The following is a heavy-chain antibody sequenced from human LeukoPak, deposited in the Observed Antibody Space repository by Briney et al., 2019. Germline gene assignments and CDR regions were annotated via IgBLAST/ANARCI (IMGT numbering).Heavy chain of an antibody. J-gene: IGHJ4*02. D-gene: IGHD5-24*01. CDR2: ISAYNGST. CDR1: GYTFTSYG. Sequence: ASVKVSCKASGYTFTSYGISWVRQAPGQGLEWMGWISAYNGSTNNAQKVQGRVTMTTYASTSTAYMDLRSLRSDDKAVNYSAIARGRDGYNYPYRGQGTLVTVSS. V-gene: IGHV1-18*01. CDR3: AIARGRDGYNYPY.